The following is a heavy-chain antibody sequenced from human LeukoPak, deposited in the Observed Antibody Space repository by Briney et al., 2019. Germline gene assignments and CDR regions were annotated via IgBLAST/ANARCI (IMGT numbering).Heavy chain of an antibody. Sequence: ASVKVSCKASGYAFTNHYMHWVRRALGQGPEWMGLINHRGDITTSAQRFQDRITMTRDTSTSTDYMELRSLTSEDTAVYYCARGNGSRWPHYHYMDVWGKGTTVIVSS. CDR2: INHRGDIT. V-gene: IGHV1-46*01. J-gene: IGHJ6*03. D-gene: IGHD6-13*01. CDR1: GYAFTNHY. CDR3: ARGNGSRWPHYHYMDV.